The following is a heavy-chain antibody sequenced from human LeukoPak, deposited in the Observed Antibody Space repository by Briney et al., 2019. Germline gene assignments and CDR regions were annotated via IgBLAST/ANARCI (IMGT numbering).Heavy chain of an antibody. CDR3: ARLAVWGSYRYDY. CDR1: GGSISSSSYY. V-gene: IGHV4-39*01. CDR2: IYYSGST. D-gene: IGHD3-16*02. J-gene: IGHJ4*02. Sequence: SETLSLTCIVSGGSISSSSYYWGWIRQPRGKGLEWIGSIYYSGSTYYNPSLKSRVTISVDTSKNQLSLKLSSVTAADTAVYYCARLAVWGSYRYDYWGQGTLVTVSS.